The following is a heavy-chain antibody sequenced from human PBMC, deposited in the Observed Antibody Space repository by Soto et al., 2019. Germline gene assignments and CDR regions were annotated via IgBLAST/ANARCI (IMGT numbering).Heavy chain of an antibody. CDR1: GFTFSSYG. CDR3: AKDPYSSGWYSGYYFDY. D-gene: IGHD6-19*01. J-gene: IGHJ4*02. CDR2: ISYDGSNK. V-gene: IGHV3-30*18. Sequence: SLRLSCAASGFTFSSYGMHWVRQAPGKGLEWVAVISYDGSNKYYADSVKGRFTISRDNSKNTLYLQMNSLRAEDTAVYYCAKDPYSSGWYSGYYFDYWGQGTLVTVSS.